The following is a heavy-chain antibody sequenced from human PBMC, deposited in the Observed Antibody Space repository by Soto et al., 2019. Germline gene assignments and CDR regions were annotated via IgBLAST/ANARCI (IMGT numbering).Heavy chain of an antibody. CDR1: GGSIGSSTYY. J-gene: IGHJ5*02. CDR2: MYYSGNT. CDR3: ARQPYDSRGYYYGT. D-gene: IGHD3-22*01. V-gene: IGHV4-39*01. Sequence: QLRLQESGPGLVKPSETLSLTCTVSGGSIGSSTYYWGWIRQPPGKGLEWIGSMYYSGNTYYNPSHKSRVTVYVDTSKNHFSLKLSSVTAADTAVYSCARQPYDSRGYYYGTWGQGTLVTVSS.